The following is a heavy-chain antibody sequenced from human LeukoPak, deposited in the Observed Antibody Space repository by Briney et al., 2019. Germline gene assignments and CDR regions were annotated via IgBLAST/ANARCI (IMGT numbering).Heavy chain of an antibody. V-gene: IGHV3-23*01. J-gene: IGHJ4*02. CDR1: GLTFSSYA. Sequence: GGSLRLSCAASGLTFSSYAMSWVRQAPGKGLDWVSAISGSGGSTYYADSVKGRFTISRDNSKNTLYLQMNSLRAEDTAVYYCAKHKPIVVVPAATHNDYWGQGTLVTVSS. CDR3: AKHKPIVVVPAATHNDY. D-gene: IGHD2-2*01. CDR2: ISGSGGST.